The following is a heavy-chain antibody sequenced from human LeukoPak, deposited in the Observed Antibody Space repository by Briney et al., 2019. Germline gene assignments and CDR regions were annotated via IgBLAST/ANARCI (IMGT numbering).Heavy chain of an antibody. J-gene: IGHJ4*02. D-gene: IGHD3-9*01. Sequence: ASVKVSCKASGYTFTSYAMNWVRQAPGQGLEWMGWITPNSAGTNYAQKFQGRVTMTRDTSISTAYMELSRLKSDDAAVYYCARELFDILTGPDDYWGQGTLVTVSS. CDR1: GYTFTSYA. CDR3: ARELFDILTGPDDY. CDR2: ITPNSAGT. V-gene: IGHV1-2*02.